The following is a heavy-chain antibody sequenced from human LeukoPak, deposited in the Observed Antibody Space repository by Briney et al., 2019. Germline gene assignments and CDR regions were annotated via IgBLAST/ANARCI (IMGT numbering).Heavy chain of an antibody. CDR2: ISDSGNT. CDR3: ARVGRSSWYFFDY. CDR1: GGSISNDY. Sequence: PSETLSLTCTVSGGSISNDYWSWIRQPPGKGLEWIGYISDSGNTNYNPSLMSRVTISVDTSKNQFSLKLSSVTAADTAVYYCARVGRSSWYFFDYWGQGTLVTVSS. V-gene: IGHV4-59*12. D-gene: IGHD6-19*01. J-gene: IGHJ4*02.